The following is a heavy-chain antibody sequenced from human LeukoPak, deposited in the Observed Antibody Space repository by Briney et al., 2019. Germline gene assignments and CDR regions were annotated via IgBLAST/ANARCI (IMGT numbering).Heavy chain of an antibody. CDR2: TYYRSKWFN. Sequence: SQTLSLTCAISGDSVSSNSAALNWIRQSPSRGLEWLGRTYYRSKWFNGYAVSVKSRITINPDTSKNQFSLHLNSVTPEDTAVYYCARSSGDLDYWGQGTLVTVSS. CDR3: ARSSGDLDY. CDR1: GDSVSSNSAA. J-gene: IGHJ4*02. D-gene: IGHD1-26*01. V-gene: IGHV6-1*01.